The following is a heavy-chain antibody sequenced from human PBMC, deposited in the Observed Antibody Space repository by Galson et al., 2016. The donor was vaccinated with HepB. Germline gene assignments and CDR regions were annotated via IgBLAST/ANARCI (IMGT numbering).Heavy chain of an antibody. J-gene: IGHJ4*02. D-gene: IGHD3-10*01. CDR3: ARRRGSGSHDY. Sequence: SLRLSCAASGFTFSSYWMHWVRQAPGKGLEWVSYISSSGVNAHYADSVKGRFTISRDNSKNTLYLQMNSLRAEDTAVYYCARRRGSGSHDYWGQGTLVTVSS. V-gene: IGHV3-23*01. CDR1: GFTFSSYW. CDR2: ISSSGVNA.